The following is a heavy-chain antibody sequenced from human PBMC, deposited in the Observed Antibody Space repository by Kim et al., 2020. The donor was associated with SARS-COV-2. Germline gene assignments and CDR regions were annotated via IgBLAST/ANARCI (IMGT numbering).Heavy chain of an antibody. V-gene: IGHV3-35*01. CDR3: VRVHSGYDWTYYYYYGMDV. Sequence: GGSLRLSCAASGFTFSNSDMNWVHQAPGKGLEWVSGVSWNGSRTHYADSVKGRFIISRDNSRNTLYLQTNSLRAEDTAVYYCVRVHSGYDWTYYYYYGMDVWGQGTTVTVSS. CDR1: GFTFSNSD. CDR2: VSWNGSRT. D-gene: IGHD5-12*01. J-gene: IGHJ6*02.